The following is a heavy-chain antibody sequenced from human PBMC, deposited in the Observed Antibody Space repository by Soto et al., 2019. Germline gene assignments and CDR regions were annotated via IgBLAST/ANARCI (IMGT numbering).Heavy chain of an antibody. V-gene: IGHV6-1*01. CDR2: TYYRSKWYN. D-gene: IGHD3-3*01. CDR1: GDSVSSNSAA. Sequence: PSQTLSLTCAISGDSVSSNSAAWNWIRQSPSRGLEWLGRTYYRSKWYNDYAVSVKSRITSNPDTSKNQFSLQLNSVTPEDTAVYYCARALTIFGVVIRGYYYYGMDVWGQGTTVTVSS. CDR3: ARALTIFGVVIRGYYYYGMDV. J-gene: IGHJ6*02.